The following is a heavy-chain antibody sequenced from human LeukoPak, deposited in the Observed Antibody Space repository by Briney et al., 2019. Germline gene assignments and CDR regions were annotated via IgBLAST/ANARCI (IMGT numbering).Heavy chain of an antibody. D-gene: IGHD6-19*01. CDR2: IIPILGIA. CDR1: GGTFSSYA. J-gene: IGHJ4*02. Sequence: SVKVSCKASGGTFSSYAISWVRQAPGQELEWMGRIIPILGIANYAQKFQGRVTITADKSTSTAYMELSSLRPEDTAVYYCASSLQWLVHEIYYFDYWGQGTLVTVSS. CDR3: ASSLQWLVHEIYYFDY. V-gene: IGHV1-69*04.